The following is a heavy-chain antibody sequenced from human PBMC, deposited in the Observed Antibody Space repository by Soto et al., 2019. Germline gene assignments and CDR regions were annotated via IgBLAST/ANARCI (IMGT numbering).Heavy chain of an antibody. CDR3: ARVNPGGYEGYGMDV. Sequence: GGSLRLSCAASGFTFSSYEMNWVRQAPGEGLAWVSYISSSGSTIYYADSVKGRFTISRDNAKNSLYLQMNSLRAEDTAVYYCARVNPGGYEGYGMDVWGQGTTVTVSS. D-gene: IGHD5-12*01. CDR1: GFTFSSYE. V-gene: IGHV3-48*03. J-gene: IGHJ6*02. CDR2: ISSSGSTI.